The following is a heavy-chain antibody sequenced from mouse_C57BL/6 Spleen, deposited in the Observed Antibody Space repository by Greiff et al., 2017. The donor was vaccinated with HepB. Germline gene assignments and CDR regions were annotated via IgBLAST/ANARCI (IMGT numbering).Heavy chain of an antibody. Sequence: VQLQQPGAELVRPGSSVKLSCKASGYTFTSYWMHWVKQRPIQGLEWIGNIDPSDSETHYNQKFKDKATLTVDKSSSTAYMQLSSLTSEDSAVYYCARSMYDGYYGAWFAYWGQGTLVTVSA. CDR1: GYTFTSYW. CDR2: IDPSDSET. J-gene: IGHJ3*01. CDR3: ARSMYDGYYGAWFAY. D-gene: IGHD2-3*01. V-gene: IGHV1-52*01.